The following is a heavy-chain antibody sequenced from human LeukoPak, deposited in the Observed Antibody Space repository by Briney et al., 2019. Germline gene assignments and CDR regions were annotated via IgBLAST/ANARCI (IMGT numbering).Heavy chain of an antibody. CDR2: INPNSGGT. V-gene: IGHV1-2*02. D-gene: IGHD6-13*01. Sequence: GASVKVSCKASGYTFTGYYMHWVRQAPGQGLEWMGWINPNSGGTNYAQKFQGRVTMTRDASISTAYMELSRLRSDDTAVYYCARDFGHPISAGCGSSWYYFDYGGRGPRVTVSS. CDR3: ARDFGHPISAGCGSSWYYFDY. J-gene: IGHJ4*02. CDR1: GYTFTGYY.